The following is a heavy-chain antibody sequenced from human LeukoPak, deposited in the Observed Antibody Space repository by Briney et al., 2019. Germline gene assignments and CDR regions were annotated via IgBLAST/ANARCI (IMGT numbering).Heavy chain of an antibody. Sequence: GRSLRLSRAASGFTFSIYAMHWVRQAPGKGLEWVAVLSHDGANNYYADSVRGRFTISRDSSKNTLYLQMNSLRAEDSAVYYCARSSVAALDYWGQGTLVTVSS. J-gene: IGHJ4*02. CDR1: GFTFSIYA. CDR3: ARSSVAALDY. D-gene: IGHD2-15*01. CDR2: LSHDGANN. V-gene: IGHV3-30*04.